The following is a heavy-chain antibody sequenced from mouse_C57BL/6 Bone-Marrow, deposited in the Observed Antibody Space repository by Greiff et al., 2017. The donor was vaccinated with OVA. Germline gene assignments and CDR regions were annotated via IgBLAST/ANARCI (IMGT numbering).Heavy chain of an antibody. CDR3: ARDYYGSSYGYFDV. CDR1: GYTFTSYW. CDR2: IYPSDSET. J-gene: IGHJ1*03. D-gene: IGHD1-1*01. Sequence: QVQLQQPGAELVRPGSSVKLSCKASGYTFTSYWMDWVKQRPGQGLEWIGNIYPSDSETHYNQKFKDKATLTVDKSSSTAYMQLSSLTSEDSAVYYCARDYYGSSYGYFDVWGRGTTITVSS. V-gene: IGHV1-61*01.